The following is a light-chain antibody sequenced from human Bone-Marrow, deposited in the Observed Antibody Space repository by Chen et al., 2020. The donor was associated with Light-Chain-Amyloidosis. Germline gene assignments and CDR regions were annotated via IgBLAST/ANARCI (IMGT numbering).Light chain of an antibody. CDR2: GAS. CDR1: QTISSNY. V-gene: IGKV3-20*01. Sequence: IVLTQSPGPLSLSPGEGANLSCRASQTISSNYLTWYQQKFGQAPRPLIYGASSRATGIPDRFTGSGSGTDFTLTINRLEPEDFAMYYCQQYGTSPLTFGGGTKVEIK. CDR3: QQYGTSPLT. J-gene: IGKJ4*01.